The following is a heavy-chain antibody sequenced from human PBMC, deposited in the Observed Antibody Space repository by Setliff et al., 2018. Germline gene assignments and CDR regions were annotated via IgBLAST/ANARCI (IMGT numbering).Heavy chain of an antibody. CDR2: IYYSGSA. CDR1: GDSISPYY. J-gene: IGHJ1*01. V-gene: IGHV4-59*01. CDR3: ARVYGGYFQ. D-gene: IGHD2-21*02. Sequence: SETLSLTCAVSGDSISPYYWSWIRQPPGEGLEWVGYIYYSGSANYNPSLKSRVTISVDTSKNQFSLKLSSVTAADTAVYYCARVYGGYFQWGHGTLVTVSS.